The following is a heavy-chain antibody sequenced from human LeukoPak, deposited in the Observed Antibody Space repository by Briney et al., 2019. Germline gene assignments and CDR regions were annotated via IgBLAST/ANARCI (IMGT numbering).Heavy chain of an antibody. V-gene: IGHV4-30-4*01. CDR1: GGSISSGDYY. CDR2: IYYSGST. CDR3: ASYYSNYYWFDP. J-gene: IGHJ5*02. D-gene: IGHD4-11*01. Sequence: PSETLSLTCTVSGGSISSGDYYWSWIRQPPGKGLEWIGYIYYSGSTCYNPSLKSRVTISVGTSKNQFSLKLSSVTAADTAVYYCASYYSNYYWFDPWGQGTLVTVSS.